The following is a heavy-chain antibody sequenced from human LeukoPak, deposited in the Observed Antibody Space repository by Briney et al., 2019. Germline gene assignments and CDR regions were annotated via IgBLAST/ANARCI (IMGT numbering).Heavy chain of an antibody. D-gene: IGHD1-26*01. Sequence: ASVKVSCKASGYTFHGYYMHWVRQAPGQGVEWMGWINPNSGGTNYAQKFQGRVTMTRDTSISTAYMELSSLRSDDTAVYYCARGAYIVGTTAFDYWGQGTLVTVSS. CDR3: ARGAYIVGTTAFDY. CDR2: INPNSGGT. V-gene: IGHV1-2*02. CDR1: GYTFHGYY. J-gene: IGHJ4*02.